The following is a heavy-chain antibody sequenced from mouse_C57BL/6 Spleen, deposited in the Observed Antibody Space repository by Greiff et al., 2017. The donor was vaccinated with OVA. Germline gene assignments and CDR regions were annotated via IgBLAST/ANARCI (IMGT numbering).Heavy chain of an antibody. CDR3: ARNYEYFYDAMDY. D-gene: IGHD2-4*01. Sequence: QVQLQQPGAELVKPGASVKLSCKASGYTFTSSWMHWVKQRPGRGLEWIGRIDPNSGGTKYNEKSKSKATLTVDKPSSTVCMQLSSLTSEDSAVYYCARNYEYFYDAMDYWGQGTSVTVSS. V-gene: IGHV1-72*01. J-gene: IGHJ4*01. CDR1: GYTFTSSW. CDR2: IDPNSGGT.